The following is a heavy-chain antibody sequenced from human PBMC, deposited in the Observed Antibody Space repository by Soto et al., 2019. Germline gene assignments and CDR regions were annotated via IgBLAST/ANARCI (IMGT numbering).Heavy chain of an antibody. Sequence: QVQLVQSGAEVKKPGASVKVSCKASGNTFTSIGITWVRQAPGQGLEWMGWISVYNGKTNYAQKLQGRVTVTRDTSTNTAYMELRSLRSDDTAVYYCAKDDYGKNDGDSLEMWGQGTMVTVSS. D-gene: IGHD4-17*01. CDR2: ISVYNGKT. V-gene: IGHV1-18*01. CDR3: AKDDYGKNDGDSLEM. J-gene: IGHJ3*02. CDR1: GNTFTSIG.